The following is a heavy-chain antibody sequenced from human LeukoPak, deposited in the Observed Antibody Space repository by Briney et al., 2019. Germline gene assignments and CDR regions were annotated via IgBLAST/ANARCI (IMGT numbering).Heavy chain of an antibody. Sequence: PGGSLRLSCAASGFIFRSYGMHWVRQAPGKGLEWVAVISSDGSNNYYADSVKGRFTISRDNSKNTLYLQMNTLRAEDTAVYYCAKEGQVWYLIDYWGQGTLVTVSS. CDR3: AKEGQVWYLIDY. D-gene: IGHD2-15*01. CDR1: GFIFRSYG. CDR2: ISSDGSNN. V-gene: IGHV3-30*18. J-gene: IGHJ4*02.